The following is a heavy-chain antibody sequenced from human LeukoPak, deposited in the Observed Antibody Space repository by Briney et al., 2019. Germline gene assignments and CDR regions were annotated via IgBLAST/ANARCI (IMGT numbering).Heavy chain of an antibody. CDR1: GFTFSSYA. D-gene: IGHD2-8*02. V-gene: IGHV3-64*01. Sequence: GGSLRLSCAASGFTFSSYAMHWVHQVPGKGLEYVSAISSSGGSIYYANSVKGRFTISRDNSKNTLYLQMGSLRTEDMAIYYCARGPDVVLVSHWSFFDYWGQGTLVTVSS. J-gene: IGHJ4*02. CDR3: ARGPDVVLVSHWSFFDY. CDR2: ISSSGGSI.